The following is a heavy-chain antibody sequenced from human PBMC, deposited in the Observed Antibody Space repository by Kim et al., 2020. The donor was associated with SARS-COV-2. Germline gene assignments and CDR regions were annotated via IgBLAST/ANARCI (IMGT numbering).Heavy chain of an antibody. CDR3: ARDIGGTYYYGSGFLPYNWFDP. CDR2: IYTSGGT. Sequence: SETLSLTCTVSGGSISSYYWSWIRQPAGKGLEWIGRIYTSGGTNYNPSLKSRVTMSVDTSKNQFSLKLSSVTAADTAVYYCARDIGGTYYYGSGFLPYNWFDPWGQGTLVTVSS. V-gene: IGHV4-4*07. J-gene: IGHJ5*02. D-gene: IGHD3-10*01. CDR1: GGSISSYY.